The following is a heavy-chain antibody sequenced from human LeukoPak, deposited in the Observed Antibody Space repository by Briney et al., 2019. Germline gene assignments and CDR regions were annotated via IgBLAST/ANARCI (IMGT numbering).Heavy chain of an antibody. V-gene: IGHV3-38-3*01. CDR2: ISGGST. CDR3: PGYCSSTSCYIRGAFDI. J-gene: IGHJ3*02. D-gene: IGHD2-2*01. CDR1: GFTFSSYA. Sequence: GGSLRLSCAASGFTFSSYAMSWVRQAPGKGLEWVSSISGGSTYYADSRKGRFTISRDNSKNTLHLQMNSLRAEDTAVYYGPGYCSSTSCYIRGAFDIWGQGTMVTVSS.